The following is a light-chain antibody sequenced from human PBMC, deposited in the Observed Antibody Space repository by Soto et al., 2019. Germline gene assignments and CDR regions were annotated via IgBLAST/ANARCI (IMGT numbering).Light chain of an antibody. J-gene: IGKJ1*01. V-gene: IGKV3-20*01. CDR2: DAS. CDR1: QSVSSNY. CDR3: QQYDSSRT. Sequence: EIVLTQSPGTLSLSPGERATLSCRASQSVSSNYLAWYQQKPGQAPRLLIYDASRRATGIPDRFSGSGSGTDFTLTISRLEPEDFAVYYCQQYDSSRTFGQGTKVEMK.